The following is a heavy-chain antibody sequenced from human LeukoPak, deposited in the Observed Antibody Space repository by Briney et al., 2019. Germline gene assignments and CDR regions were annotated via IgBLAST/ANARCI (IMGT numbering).Heavy chain of an antibody. CDR1: GGSISSYY. CDR2: IYYSGST. D-gene: IGHD1-14*01. CDR3: ARANRYAGGDRHFDC. Sequence: PSETLSLTCTVSGGSISSYYWSWIRQPPGKGMEWIGYIYYSGSTNYNPSLKSRVTISVDTAKNQFSLKLSSVTAADTAVYYCARANRYAGGDRHFDCWGQGTLVTVSS. V-gene: IGHV4-59*01. J-gene: IGHJ4*02.